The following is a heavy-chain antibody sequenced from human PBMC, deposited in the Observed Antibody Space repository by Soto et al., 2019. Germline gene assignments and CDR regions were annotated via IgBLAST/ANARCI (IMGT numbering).Heavy chain of an antibody. D-gene: IGHD3-10*01. CDR3: ARDDGIRGSDY. CDR2: IYYSGST. V-gene: IGHV4-31*03. Sequence: SETLSLTCTVSGGSISSGDYYWSWIRQHPGKGLEWIGYIYYSGSTYYNPSLKSRVTISVDTSKNQFSMKLSSVTAADTAGYYCARDDGIRGSDYWGQGTLVTVSS. CDR1: GGSISSGDYY. J-gene: IGHJ4*02.